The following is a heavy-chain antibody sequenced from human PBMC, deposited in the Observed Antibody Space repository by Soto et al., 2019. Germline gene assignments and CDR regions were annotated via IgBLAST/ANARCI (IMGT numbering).Heavy chain of an antibody. CDR2: INPSGGST. J-gene: IGHJ4*02. V-gene: IGHV1-46*01. CDR3: ARVPAPSITAKYCSSTSCYGWVPPSD. D-gene: IGHD2-2*01. Sequence: QVQLVQSGAEVKKPGASVKVSCKASGYTFTSYYMHWVRQAPGQGLEWMGIINPSGGSTSYAQKFQGRVIMTRDTSTSTVYMELRSLRSEDTAVYYCARVPAPSITAKYCSSTSCYGWVPPSDWGQGTLVTVSS. CDR1: GYTFTSYY.